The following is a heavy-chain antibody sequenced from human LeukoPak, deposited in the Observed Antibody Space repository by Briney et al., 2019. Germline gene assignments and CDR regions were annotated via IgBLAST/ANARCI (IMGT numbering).Heavy chain of an antibody. Sequence: ASVKVSCKASGGTFSSYAISWVRQAPGQGLEWMGWINPNSGGTNYAQKFQGRVTMTRDTSISTAYMELSRLRSDDTAVYYCARDTDYYDSSGYFDYWGQGTLVTVSS. V-gene: IGHV1-2*02. J-gene: IGHJ4*02. CDR2: INPNSGGT. CDR1: GGTFSSYA. D-gene: IGHD3-22*01. CDR3: ARDTDYYDSSGYFDY.